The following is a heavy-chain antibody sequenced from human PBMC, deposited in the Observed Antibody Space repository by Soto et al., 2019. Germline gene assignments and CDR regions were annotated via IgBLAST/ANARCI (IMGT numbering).Heavy chain of an antibody. CDR3: ARGVVRGVIIQYTSLFDY. CDR2: INHSGNT. J-gene: IGHJ4*02. D-gene: IGHD3-10*01. V-gene: IGHV4-34*01. Sequence: SETLSLTCAVYGGSFSDYYWSWIRQPPGKGLEWIGEINHSGNTNYNPSLKSRVTISVDTSKNQSSLKMSSVTAADTAVYYCARGVVRGVIIQYTSLFDYWGLGTLVTVSS. CDR1: GGSFSDYY.